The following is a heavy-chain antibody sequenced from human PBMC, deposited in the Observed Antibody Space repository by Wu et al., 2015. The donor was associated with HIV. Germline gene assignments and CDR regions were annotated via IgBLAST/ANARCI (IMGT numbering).Heavy chain of an antibody. D-gene: IGHD2-21*01. CDR1: GGTFSSYT. CDR3: ARELLWGEDF. Sequence: QVQLAQSGAEVKKPGSSVRVSCKASGGTFSSYTFNWVRQAPGQGLEWMGRIIPISGTTDYAQEFQGRITITADESTRTTYMELSSLRYEDTAVYFCARELLWGEDFWGQGNPGHRLL. V-gene: IGHV1-69*15. J-gene: IGHJ4*02. CDR2: IIPISGTT.